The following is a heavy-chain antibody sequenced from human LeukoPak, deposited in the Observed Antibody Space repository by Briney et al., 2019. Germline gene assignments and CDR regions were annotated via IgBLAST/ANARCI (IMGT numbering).Heavy chain of an antibody. J-gene: IGHJ1*01. V-gene: IGHV4-38-2*01. Sequence: PSETLSLTCAVSGYSISSGYYWGWIRQPPGKGLEWIGSIYHSGSTYYNPSLKSRVTISVDTSKNQFSLKLSSVTAADTAVYYCARGPNLGWPDAEYFQHWGQGTLVAVSS. CDR2: IYHSGST. CDR3: ARGPNLGWPDAEYFQH. CDR1: GYSISSGYY. D-gene: IGHD6-19*01.